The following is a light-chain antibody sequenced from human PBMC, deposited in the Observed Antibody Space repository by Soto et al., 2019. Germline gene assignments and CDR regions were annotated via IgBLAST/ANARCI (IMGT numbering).Light chain of an antibody. J-gene: IGKJ5*01. CDR2: GAS. CDR1: QTVNNNY. V-gene: IGKV3-20*01. Sequence: DIVLTQSPGPLSLSPVETDIPFFSASQTVNNNYLAWCQQKPGQAPRLLIYGASRRATGIPDRFSGSASGTDFTLTISRLEPEDFAVYFCQQYSDLPMTFGQGTRLEIK. CDR3: QQYSDLPMT.